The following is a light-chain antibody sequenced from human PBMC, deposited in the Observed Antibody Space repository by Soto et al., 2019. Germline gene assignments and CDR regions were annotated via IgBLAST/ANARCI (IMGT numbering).Light chain of an antibody. CDR1: SSDVGSYNL. V-gene: IGLV2-23*01. Sequence: QSALTQPASVSGSPGQSITISCTGTSSDVGSYNLVSWYQQHPGKAPKLIMYEGTHRPSGVSNRFSGSKSGNTASLTISGLQAEDEAHYYCSSYAGRVVFGGGTKRTVL. CDR3: SSYAGRVV. J-gene: IGLJ2*01. CDR2: EGT.